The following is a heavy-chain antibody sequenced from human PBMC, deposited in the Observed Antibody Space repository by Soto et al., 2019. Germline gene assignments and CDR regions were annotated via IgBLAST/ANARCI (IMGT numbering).Heavy chain of an antibody. D-gene: IGHD1-26*01. CDR1: GGSISSSSYY. J-gene: IGHJ4*02. CDR3: VRLSGSYYIFDY. V-gene: IGHV4-39*01. Sequence: QLQLQESGPGLVKPSETLSLTCTVSGGSISSSSYYWGWIRQPPGKGLEWIGSIYYSGSTNDNPSLKIRVSISIDTSKNQFSLKLRSVTAADTAVYYCVRLSGSYYIFDYWGQGTLVTVSS. CDR2: IYYSGST.